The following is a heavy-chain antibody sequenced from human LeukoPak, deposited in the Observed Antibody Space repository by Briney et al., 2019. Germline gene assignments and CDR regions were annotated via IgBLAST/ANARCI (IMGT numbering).Heavy chain of an antibody. J-gene: IGHJ5*02. Sequence: PSETLSLTCAVYGGSFSGYYWSWIRQPPGKGLEWIGEINHSGSTNYNPSLKSRDTISVDTSKNQFSLKLSSVTAADTAVYYCARDSGAIKGRYNWFDPWGQGTLVTVSS. V-gene: IGHV4-34*01. CDR2: INHSGST. CDR3: ARDSGAIKGRYNWFDP. CDR1: GGSFSGYY. D-gene: IGHD3-10*01.